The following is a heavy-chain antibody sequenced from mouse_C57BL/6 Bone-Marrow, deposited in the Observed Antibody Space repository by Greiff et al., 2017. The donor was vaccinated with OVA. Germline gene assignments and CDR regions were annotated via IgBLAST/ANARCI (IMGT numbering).Heavy chain of an antibody. CDR1: GYTFTSYD. J-gene: IGHJ3*01. Sequence: QVQLQQSGPELVKPGASVKLSCKASGYTFTSYDINWVKQRPGQGLEWIGWIYPRDGSTKYNEKFKGKATLTVDTSSSTAYMELHSLTSEDSAVYFCARSGGGSSYRAWFAYWGQGTLVTVSA. CDR2: IYPRDGST. V-gene: IGHV1-85*01. D-gene: IGHD1-1*01. CDR3: ARSGGGSSYRAWFAY.